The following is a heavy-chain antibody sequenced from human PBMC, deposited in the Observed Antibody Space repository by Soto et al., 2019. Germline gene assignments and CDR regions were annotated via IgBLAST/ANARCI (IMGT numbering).Heavy chain of an antibody. Sequence: PSETLPLTCSVSGGSIRSNLYYWGWIRHPPGKGLEWIATVHYSGSTYYTPSLKNRVTISADTSNNQFSLRLNSVTAADTAVYYCARQHYYDSSGYYTWNWGQGTLVTVS. CDR3: ARQHYYDSSGYYTWN. J-gene: IGHJ4*02. CDR1: GGSIRSNLYY. V-gene: IGHV4-39*01. D-gene: IGHD3-22*01. CDR2: VHYSGST.